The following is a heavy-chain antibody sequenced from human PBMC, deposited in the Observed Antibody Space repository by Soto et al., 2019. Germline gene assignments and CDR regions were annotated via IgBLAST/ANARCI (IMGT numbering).Heavy chain of an antibody. D-gene: IGHD5-18*01. J-gene: IGHJ3*02. CDR2: IYYSGST. CDR3: ASPTGYSYGDDAFDI. CDR1: GGSVSSGSYY. V-gene: IGHV4-61*01. Sequence: QVQLQESGPGLVKPSETLSLTCTVSGGSVSSGSYYWSWIRQPPGKGLEWIGYIYYSGSTNYNPSLKSRVTISVDTSKNQFSLKLSSVTAADTAVYYCASPTGYSYGDDAFDIWGQGTMVTVSS.